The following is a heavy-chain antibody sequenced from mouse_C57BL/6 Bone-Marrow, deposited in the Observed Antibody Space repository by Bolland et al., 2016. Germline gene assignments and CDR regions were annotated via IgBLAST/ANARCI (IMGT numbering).Heavy chain of an antibody. CDR3: ARFDYLTCYFDY. V-gene: IGHV1-39*01. J-gene: IGHJ2*02. CDR2: GTT. Sequence: GTTSYNQKFKGKATLTVDQSSSTAYMQLNSLTSEDSAVYYCARFDYLTCYFDYWGQGTS. D-gene: IGHD2-4*01.